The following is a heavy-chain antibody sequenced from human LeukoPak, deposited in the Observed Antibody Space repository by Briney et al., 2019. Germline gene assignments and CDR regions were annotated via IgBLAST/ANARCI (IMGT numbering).Heavy chain of an antibody. J-gene: IGHJ4*02. CDR3: AKGIELWLTYFDH. D-gene: IGHD5-18*01. CDR1: GFTVSSNY. V-gene: IGHV3-53*01. Sequence: GGSLRLSCAASGFTVSSNYMSWVRQAPGKGLEWVSVIYSGGSTFYADSVKGRFTISRDNSKNTLYLQMNSLRAEDTAVYYRAKGIELWLTYFDHWGQGTLVTASS. CDR2: IYSGGST.